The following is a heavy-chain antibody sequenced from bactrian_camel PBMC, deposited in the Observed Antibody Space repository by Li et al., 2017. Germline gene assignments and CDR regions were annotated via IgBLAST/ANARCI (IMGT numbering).Heavy chain of an antibody. V-gene: IGHV3S53*01. Sequence: HVQLVESGGGSVQAGGSLRLSCKASSGTNSWAWFRQAPGQEREGVALRTKHGITTYADSVKGRFTISEDNMGDFLYLQMNSLKPEDTAVYYCAATYNYFPSLRPTDYDFWGHGTQVTVS. D-gene: IGHD3*01. CDR1: SGTNS. CDR2: RTKHGIT. CDR3: AATYNYFPSLRPTDYDF. J-gene: IGHJ4*01.